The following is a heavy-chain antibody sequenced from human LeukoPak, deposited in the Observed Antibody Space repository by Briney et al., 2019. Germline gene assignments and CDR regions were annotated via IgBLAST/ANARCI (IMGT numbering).Heavy chain of an antibody. Sequence: GGSLRLSCAASGFTFSSYSMNWVRQAPGKGLEWVSSISSGSSYIYYADSVKGRFTISRDNAKNSLYLQMNSLRAEDTAVYYCARDVDETVTTSYSYYGMDVWGQGTTVTVSS. CDR3: ARDVDETVTTSYSYYGMDV. J-gene: IGHJ6*02. V-gene: IGHV3-21*01. CDR1: GFTFSSYS. CDR2: ISSGSSYI. D-gene: IGHD4-17*01.